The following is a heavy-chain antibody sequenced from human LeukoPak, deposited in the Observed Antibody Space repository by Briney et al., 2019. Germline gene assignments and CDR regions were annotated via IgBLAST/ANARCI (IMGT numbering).Heavy chain of an antibody. CDR1: GFTVSNSY. CDR3: AKDFCSGGSCYYFDS. CDR2: IYSGGST. D-gene: IGHD2-15*01. Sequence: GGSLRLSCAASGFTVSNSYMSWVRQAPGKGLEWVSIIYSGGSTYYADSVKGRFTISRDNSKNTLYLQMNSLRAEDTAVYYCAKDFCSGGSCYYFDSWGQGTLVTVSS. V-gene: IGHV3-66*01. J-gene: IGHJ4*02.